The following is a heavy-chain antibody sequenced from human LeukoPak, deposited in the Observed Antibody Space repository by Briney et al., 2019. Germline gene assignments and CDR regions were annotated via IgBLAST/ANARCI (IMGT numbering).Heavy chain of an antibody. CDR3: ARAPRLSSGYPQFDY. V-gene: IGHV4-59*01. J-gene: IGHJ4*02. CDR1: GGSISSYY. Sequence: PSETLSLTCTVSGGSISSYYWSWIRQPPGKGLEWIGYIYYSGSTNYNPSLKSRVTISVDTSKNQFSLKLSSVTAADTAVYYCARAPRLSSGYPQFDYWGQGTLVTVSS. D-gene: IGHD3-22*01. CDR2: IYYSGST.